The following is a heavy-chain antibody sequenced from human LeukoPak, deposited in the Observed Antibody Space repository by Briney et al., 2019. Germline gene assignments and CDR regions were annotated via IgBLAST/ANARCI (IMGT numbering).Heavy chain of an antibody. D-gene: IGHD6-13*01. J-gene: IGHJ6*02. CDR2: IYYSGST. CDR1: GGSISSYY. CDR3: ARDRVSIAAAGSYYYYGMDV. Sequence: SETLSLTCTVSGGSISSYYWSWIRQPPGKGLEWIGYIYYSGSTNYNPSLKSRVTISVDTSKNQFSLKLSSVTAADTAVYYCARDRVSIAAAGSYYYYGMDVWGQGTTVTVSS. V-gene: IGHV4-59*01.